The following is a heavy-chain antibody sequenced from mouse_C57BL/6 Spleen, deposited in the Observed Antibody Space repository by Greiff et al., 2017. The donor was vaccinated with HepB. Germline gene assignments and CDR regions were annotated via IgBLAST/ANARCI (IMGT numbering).Heavy chain of an antibody. CDR2: IYPRSGNT. Sequence: VQLQESGAELARPGASVKLSCKASGYTFTSYGISWVKQRTGQGLEWIGEIYPRSGNTYYNEKFKGKATLTADKSSSTAYMELRSLTSEDSAVYFCARGGSIYYDYGWYFDVWGTGTTVTVSS. D-gene: IGHD2-4*01. J-gene: IGHJ1*03. CDR3: ARGGSIYYDYGWYFDV. CDR1: GYTFTSYG. V-gene: IGHV1-81*01.